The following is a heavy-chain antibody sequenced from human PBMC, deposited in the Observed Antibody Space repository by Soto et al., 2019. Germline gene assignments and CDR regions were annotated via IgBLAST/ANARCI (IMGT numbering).Heavy chain of an antibody. Sequence: QVQLVQSGAEVKKPGSSVKVSCKASGGTFSSYAISWVRQAPGKGLEWMGGIIPIFGTANYAQKFQGRVTITADESTSTAYMDLSSLRSEDTAVYYCARESRYCSGGSCYFLPGIDYWGQGTLVTVS. J-gene: IGHJ4*02. V-gene: IGHV1-69*12. CDR3: ARESRYCSGGSCYFLPGIDY. CDR1: GGTFSSYA. D-gene: IGHD2-15*01. CDR2: IIPIFGTA.